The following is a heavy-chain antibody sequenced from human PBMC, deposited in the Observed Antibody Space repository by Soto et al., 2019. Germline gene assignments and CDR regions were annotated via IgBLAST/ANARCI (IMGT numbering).Heavy chain of an antibody. J-gene: IGHJ6*03. V-gene: IGHV4-31*03. CDR1: GGSISSGGYY. D-gene: IGHD3-3*01. CDR3: ARTYYDSWSGYYQDGYYYYMDV. CDR2: IYYSGST. Sequence: QVQLQESGPGLVKPSQTLSLTCTVSGGSISSGGYYWSWIRQHPGKGLEWIGYIYYSGSTYYNPSLKSRVTISVDTSKSQFSLKLSSVTAADTAVYYCARTYYDSWSGYYQDGYYYYMDVWGKGTTVTVSS.